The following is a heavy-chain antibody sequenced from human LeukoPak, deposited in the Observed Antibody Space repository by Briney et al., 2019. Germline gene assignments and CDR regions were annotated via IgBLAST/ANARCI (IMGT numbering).Heavy chain of an antibody. J-gene: IGHJ4*02. Sequence: ASVKVSCKASGYTFTSYYMHWVRQAPGQGREWMGIINPIGGSTSYAQKFQGRVTMTRDMSTSTVYMELSSLRSEDTAVYYCARRYYDTSGGLGYWGQGTLVTVSS. V-gene: IGHV1-46*01. CDR3: ARRYYDTSGGLGY. D-gene: IGHD3-22*01. CDR2: INPIGGST. CDR1: GYTFTSYY.